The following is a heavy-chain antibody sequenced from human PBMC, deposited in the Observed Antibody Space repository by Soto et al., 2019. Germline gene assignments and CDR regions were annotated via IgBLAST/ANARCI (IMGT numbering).Heavy chain of an antibody. V-gene: IGHV3-23*01. CDR1: GFTFSSYA. J-gene: IGHJ4*02. CDR2: ISGSGGST. Sequence: GGSLRLSCAASGFTFSSYAMSWVRQAPGKGLEWVSAISGSGGSTYYADSVKGRFTISRDNSKNTLYLQMNSLRAEDTAVYYCAKDSYLVAVAGSFDYWGQGTLVTAPQ. CDR3: AKDSYLVAVAGSFDY. D-gene: IGHD6-19*01.